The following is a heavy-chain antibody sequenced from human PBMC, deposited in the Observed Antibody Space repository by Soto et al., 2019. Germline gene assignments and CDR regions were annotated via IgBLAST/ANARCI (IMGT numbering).Heavy chain of an antibody. J-gene: IGHJ6*02. Sequence: SETLSLTCAVYGGSFSGYYWSWIRQPPGKGLEWIGEINHSGSTNYNPSLKSRVTISVDTSKNQFSLKLSSVTAADTAVYYCAGRIAVAGTYYYYYGMDVWGQGTTVTVSS. D-gene: IGHD6-19*01. CDR3: AGRIAVAGTYYYYYGMDV. CDR2: INHSGST. CDR1: GGSFSGYY. V-gene: IGHV4-34*01.